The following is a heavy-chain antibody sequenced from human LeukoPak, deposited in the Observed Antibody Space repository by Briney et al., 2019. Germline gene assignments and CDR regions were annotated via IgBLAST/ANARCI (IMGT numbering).Heavy chain of an antibody. V-gene: IGHV4-30-4*08. J-gene: IGHJ4*02. CDR1: GGSISSGDYY. D-gene: IGHD2-2*01. Sequence: PSETLSLTCTVSGGSISSGDYYRSWIRQPPGKGLEWLGYIYYSGSTYYNPSLKSRVTISVDTSKNQFSLKLSSVTAADTAVYYCARGLYDCSSTSCHPRFDYWGQGTLVTVSS. CDR2: IYYSGST. CDR3: ARGLYDCSSTSCHPRFDY.